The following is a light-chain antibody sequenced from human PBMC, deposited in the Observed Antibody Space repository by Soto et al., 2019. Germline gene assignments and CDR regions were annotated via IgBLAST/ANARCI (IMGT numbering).Light chain of an antibody. Sequence: EIVLTQSPGTLSLSPGERATLSCRASQSVSSSYLAWYQQKPGQAPRLLIYGASSRATGIPETFSGSGSGTDFTLTITRLEPEDFAVYFCQHYGYSPFTFGPGTKVDIK. CDR1: QSVSSSY. CDR2: GAS. J-gene: IGKJ3*01. V-gene: IGKV3-20*01. CDR3: QHYGYSPFT.